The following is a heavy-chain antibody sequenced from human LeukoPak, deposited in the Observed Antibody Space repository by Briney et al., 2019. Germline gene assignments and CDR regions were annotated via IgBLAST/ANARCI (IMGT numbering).Heavy chain of an antibody. D-gene: IGHD3-10*01. CDR2: INSDGSST. V-gene: IGHV3-74*01. CDR1: GFTFSSYE. Sequence: GSLRLSCSASGFTFSSYEMNWVRQAPGKGLEWVSRINSDGSSTSYADSVKGRFTISRDNAKNTLYLQMNSLRAEDTAVYYCARETYGSGTGNWGQGTLVTVSS. J-gene: IGHJ4*02. CDR3: ARETYGSGTGN.